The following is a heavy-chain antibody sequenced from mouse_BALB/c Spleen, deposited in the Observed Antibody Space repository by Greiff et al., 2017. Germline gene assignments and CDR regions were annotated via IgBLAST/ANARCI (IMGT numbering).Heavy chain of an antibody. Sequence: EVKLQESGPSLVKPSQTLSLTCSVTGDSITSGYWNWIRKFPGNKLEYMGYISYSGSTYYNPSLKSRISITRDTSKNQYYLQLNSVTTEDTATYYCARYRGFLYYFDDWGQGTTLTVSS. V-gene: IGHV3-8*02. CDR3: ARYRGFLYYFDD. CDR1: GDSITSGY. J-gene: IGHJ2*01. CDR2: ISYSGST.